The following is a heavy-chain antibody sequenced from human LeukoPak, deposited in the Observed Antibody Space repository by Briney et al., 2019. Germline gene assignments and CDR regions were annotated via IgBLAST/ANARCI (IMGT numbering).Heavy chain of an antibody. V-gene: IGHV3-30*19. J-gene: IGHJ4*02. CDR3: AREDTAMDSGVDY. Sequence: PAGPLRLSCAESGFTFSKYGVYWARHDPGTGPDSVSVISYDGSNKYYADSVKGRFTISRDNSKNTLYLQMNSLRAEDTAVYYCAREDTAMDSGVDYWGQGTLVTVSS. CDR1: GFTFSKYG. D-gene: IGHD5-18*01. CDR2: ISYDGSNK.